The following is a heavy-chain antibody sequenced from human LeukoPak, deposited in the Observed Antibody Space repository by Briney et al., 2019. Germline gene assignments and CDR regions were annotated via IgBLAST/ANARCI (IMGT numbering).Heavy chain of an antibody. V-gene: IGHV3-74*01. CDR2: RNTVGSRT. Sequence: GGSLRLSCAASGFTFTSHWMRWVRQAPGRGLVWVSRRNTVGSRTSYADSVTGRFTIYRDNAKNTLYLQRNSLRAEDTAVYYCGRLSLSSGWYVGAYWGQGTLVTVSS. J-gene: IGHJ4*02. D-gene: IGHD6-19*01. CDR1: GFTFTSHW. CDR3: GRLSLSSGWYVGAY.